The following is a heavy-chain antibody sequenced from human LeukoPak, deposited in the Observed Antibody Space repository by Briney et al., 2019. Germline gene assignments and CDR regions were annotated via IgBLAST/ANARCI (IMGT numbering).Heavy chain of an antibody. D-gene: IGHD5-18*01. Sequence: PSETLSLTCAVYGGSFSGYYWSWIRQPPGKGLEWIGEINHSGSTNYNPSLKSRVTISVDTSKNQFSLKLSSVTAADTAVYYCARPLGYSYGYGYWSQGTLVTVSS. J-gene: IGHJ4*02. CDR3: ARPLGYSYGYGY. V-gene: IGHV4-34*01. CDR1: GGSFSGYY. CDR2: INHSGST.